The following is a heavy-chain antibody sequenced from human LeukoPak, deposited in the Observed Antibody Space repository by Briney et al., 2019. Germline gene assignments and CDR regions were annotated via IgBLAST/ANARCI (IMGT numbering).Heavy chain of an antibody. CDR2: INSDGSST. CDR3: AKGGATVIDY. D-gene: IGHD4-17*01. CDR1: GFTFSNYW. V-gene: IGHV3-74*01. J-gene: IGHJ4*02. Sequence: GGSLRLSCAASGFTFSNYWMHWVRQAPGKGLVWVARINSDGSSTTSADSVKGRFTIPRDNAQNSLYPQMNSLRAEDTAVYYCAKGGATVIDYWGQGTLVTVSS.